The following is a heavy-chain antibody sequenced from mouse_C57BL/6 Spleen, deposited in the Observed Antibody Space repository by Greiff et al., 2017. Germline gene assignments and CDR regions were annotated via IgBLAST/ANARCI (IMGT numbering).Heavy chain of an antibody. D-gene: IGHD1-1*01. V-gene: IGHV1-64*01. CDR3: ARNEFITTVVAPDWYFDV. J-gene: IGHJ1*03. CDR1: GYTFTSYW. Sequence: QVQLQQPGAELVKPGASVKLSCKASGYTFTSYWMHWVKQRPGQGLEWIGMIHPTSGSTNYNEKFKSKATLTVDKSSSTAYMQLSSLTSEDSAVYYCARNEFITTVVAPDWYFDVWGTGTTVTVSS. CDR2: IHPTSGST.